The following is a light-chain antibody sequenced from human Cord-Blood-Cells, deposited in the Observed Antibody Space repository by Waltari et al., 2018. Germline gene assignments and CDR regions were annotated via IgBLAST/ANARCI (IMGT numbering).Light chain of an antibody. CDR1: SSDVGGYNY. V-gene: IGLV2-14*01. J-gene: IGLJ2*01. CDR3: SSYTSSSTLV. Sequence: QSALTQPASVSGSPGQSITISCTGTSSDVGGYNYVSWYQQHPGKAPKLMIYDLSKRPSGVSNRFSGSKYGNTASLTISGLQAEDEADYYCSSYTSSSTLVFGGGTKLTVL. CDR2: DLS.